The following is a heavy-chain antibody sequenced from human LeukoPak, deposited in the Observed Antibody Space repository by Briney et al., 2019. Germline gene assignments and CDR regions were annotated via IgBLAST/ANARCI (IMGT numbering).Heavy chain of an antibody. CDR2: IYSGGST. J-gene: IGHJ4*02. CDR3: ARDRQHYYDSSGYYTGVYFDY. CDR1: VFTVSSNY. V-gene: IGHV3-66*02. D-gene: IGHD3-22*01. Sequence: GGSLRLSCAASVFTVSSNYMSWLRQAPGKGLEWVSVIYSGGSTYHADSVKGRLTISRDNSKTTLYLQMNSLRAEDTAVYYCARDRQHYYDSSGYYTGVYFDYWGQGALVTVSS.